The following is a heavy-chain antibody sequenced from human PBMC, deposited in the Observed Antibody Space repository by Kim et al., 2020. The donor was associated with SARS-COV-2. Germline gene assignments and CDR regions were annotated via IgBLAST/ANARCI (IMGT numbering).Heavy chain of an antibody. CDR3: ARIPVLWFGESPGRAGMDV. D-gene: IGHD3-10*01. Sequence: GGSLRLSCAASGFTVSSNYMSWVRQAPGKGLEWVSVIYSGGSTYYADSVKGRFTISRDNSKNTLYLQMNSLRAEDTAVYYCARIPVLWFGESPGRAGMDVWGQGTTVTVSS. CDR1: GFTVSSNY. J-gene: IGHJ6*02. V-gene: IGHV3-53*01. CDR2: IYSGGST.